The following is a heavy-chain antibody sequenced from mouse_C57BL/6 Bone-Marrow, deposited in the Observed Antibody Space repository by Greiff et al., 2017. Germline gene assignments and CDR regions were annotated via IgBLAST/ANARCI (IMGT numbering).Heavy chain of an antibody. V-gene: IGHV5-17*01. J-gene: IGHJ3*01. CDR1: GFTFSDYG. CDR2: ISSGSSTI. Sequence: EVHLVESGGGLVKPGGSLKLSCAASGFTFSDYGMHWVRQAPEKGLEWVAYISSGSSTIYYADTVKGRFTISRDNAKNTLFLQMTSLRSEDTAMYYCARDGYYVPFAYWGQGTLVTVSA. D-gene: IGHD2-3*01. CDR3: ARDGYYVPFAY.